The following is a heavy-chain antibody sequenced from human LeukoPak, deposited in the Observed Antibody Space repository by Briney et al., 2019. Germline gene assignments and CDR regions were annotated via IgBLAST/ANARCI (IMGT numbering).Heavy chain of an antibody. Sequence: GGSLRLSCAASGFTFSSYSMNWVRQAPGKGLEWVAVISYDGSNKYYADSVKGRFTISRDNSKNTLYLQMNSLRAEDTAVYYCAKDGSGSYGYWGQGTLVTVSS. CDR3: AKDGSGSYGY. V-gene: IGHV3-30*18. CDR2: ISYDGSNK. J-gene: IGHJ4*02. CDR1: GFTFSSYS. D-gene: IGHD1-26*01.